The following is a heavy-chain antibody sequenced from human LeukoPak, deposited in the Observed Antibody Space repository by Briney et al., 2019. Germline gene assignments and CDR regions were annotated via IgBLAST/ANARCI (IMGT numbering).Heavy chain of an antibody. CDR3: ARDLGYSYEGYIDY. D-gene: IGHD5-18*01. Sequence: QPGGSLILSCAASGFTFSSYWMSWVRQAPGKGLEWVANIKQDGSVKSYVDSVKGRFTISRDNAKNSLYLQMNSLRAEDTAVYYCARDLGYSYEGYIDYWGQGALVTVCS. J-gene: IGHJ4*02. CDR2: IKQDGSVK. V-gene: IGHV3-7*01. CDR1: GFTFSSYW.